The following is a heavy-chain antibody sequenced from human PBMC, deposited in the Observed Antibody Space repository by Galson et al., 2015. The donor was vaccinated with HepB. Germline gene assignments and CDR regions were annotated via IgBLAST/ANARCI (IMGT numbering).Heavy chain of an antibody. CDR3: ARDVSHGVFDV. CDR2: IYSGGST. Sequence: SLRLSCAASGFTVSSDYMNWVRLTPAQGLEWVSVIYSGGSTYYADSVKGRFTISRDNSRNTVYLEMNSLRAEDTAVYYCARDVSHGVFDVWGQGTMVTVSS. V-gene: IGHV3-53*01. D-gene: IGHD2-8*01. CDR1: GFTVSSDY. J-gene: IGHJ3*01.